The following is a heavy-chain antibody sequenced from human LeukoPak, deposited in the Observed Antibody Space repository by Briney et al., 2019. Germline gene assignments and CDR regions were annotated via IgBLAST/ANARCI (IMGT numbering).Heavy chain of an antibody. V-gene: IGHV1-46*01. Sequence: ASVKVSCKASGYTFTSYYMHWVRQAPGQGLEWMGIINPSGGSTSYAQKFQGRLTTTRDMSTSTVYMELSSLRSEDTAVYYCARGPDIVVVPAAGSSGSLPRGYYYYYMDVWGKGTTVTVSS. CDR3: ARGPDIVVVPAAGSSGSLPRGYYYYYMDV. CDR2: INPSGGST. D-gene: IGHD2-2*01. CDR1: GYTFTSYY. J-gene: IGHJ6*03.